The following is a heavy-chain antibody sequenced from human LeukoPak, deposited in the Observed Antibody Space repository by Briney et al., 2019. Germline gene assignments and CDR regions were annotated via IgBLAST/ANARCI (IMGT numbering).Heavy chain of an antibody. Sequence: PGGSLRLSCAASGFTFSSYNMNWVRQAPGKGLEWVSSISSSSSYIYYADSVKGRFTISRDNSKNTLYLQMNSLRAEDTAVYYCAEGRAGMVRGICDYWGQGTLVTVSS. V-gene: IGHV3-21*01. CDR1: GFTFSSYN. CDR2: ISSSSSYI. CDR3: AEGRAGMVRGICDY. D-gene: IGHD3-10*01. J-gene: IGHJ4*02.